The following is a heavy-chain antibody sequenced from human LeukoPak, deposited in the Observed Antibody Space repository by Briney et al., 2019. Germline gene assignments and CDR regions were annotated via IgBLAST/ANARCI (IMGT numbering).Heavy chain of an antibody. D-gene: IGHD4/OR15-4a*01. CDR3: APLNYYMDV. CDR2: ISSSSSTI. CDR1: GFTFSSYS. V-gene: IGHV3-48*01. Sequence: GGSLRLSCAASGFTFSSYSMNWVRQAPGKGLEWVSYISSSSSTIYHADSVKGRFTISRDNAKNSLYLQMNSLRAEDTAVYYCAPLNYYMDVWGKGTTVTVSS. J-gene: IGHJ6*03.